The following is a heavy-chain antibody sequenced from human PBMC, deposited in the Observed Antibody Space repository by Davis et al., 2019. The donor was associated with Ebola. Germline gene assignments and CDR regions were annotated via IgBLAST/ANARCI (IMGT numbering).Heavy chain of an antibody. V-gene: IGHV3-74*01. CDR3: GRGGLEPVDF. Sequence: PGGSLRLSCAASGFTFFSYAMHWVRQAPGKGLVWVSRINEDGIIKTYADSVKGRFTISRDNAKNTLYLQMNSLRVEDTAMYYCGRGGLEPVDFWGQGTLVTVSS. J-gene: IGHJ4*02. D-gene: IGHD1-1*01. CDR2: INEDGIIK. CDR1: GFTFFSYA.